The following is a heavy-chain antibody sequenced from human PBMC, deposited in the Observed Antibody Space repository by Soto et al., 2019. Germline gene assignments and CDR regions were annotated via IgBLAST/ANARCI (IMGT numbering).Heavy chain of an antibody. Sequence: EVQLVESGGGLVKTGGSLRLSCAASGFTFSNAWMSWVRQAPGKGLEWVGRIKSKTDGGTTDYAAPVKGRFTISRDDSKNTLYLQMNSLKTEDTAVYYCTTGDDYGDYNDYWGQGTLVTVSS. CDR3: TTGDDYGDYNDY. D-gene: IGHD4-17*01. J-gene: IGHJ4*02. CDR2: IKSKTDGGTT. V-gene: IGHV3-15*01. CDR1: GFTFSNAW.